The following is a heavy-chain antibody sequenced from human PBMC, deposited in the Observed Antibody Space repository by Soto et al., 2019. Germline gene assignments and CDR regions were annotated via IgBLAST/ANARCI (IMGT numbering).Heavy chain of an antibody. J-gene: IGHJ4*02. Sequence: QLQLRESGPGLVKPSETLSLTCTVSGGSISRDFHYWGWISRPPGKGLEWIASIYYLGTTYYNPSPKSRVSVSVDTARSQFALRLSSVTAADTAGYSCARHYCSEGRCYDNIDSWGQGTLVTVSS. CDR2: IYYLGTT. CDR3: ARHYCSEGRCYDNIDS. CDR1: GGSISRDFHY. V-gene: IGHV4-39*01. D-gene: IGHD2-15*01.